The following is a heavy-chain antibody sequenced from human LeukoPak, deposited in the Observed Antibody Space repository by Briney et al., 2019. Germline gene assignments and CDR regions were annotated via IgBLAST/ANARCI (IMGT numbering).Heavy chain of an antibody. J-gene: IGHJ3*02. V-gene: IGHV4-59*01. CDR1: DGSISSYY. CDR2: IYYSGST. CDR3: ARELGYDYGDYQIEAFDI. Sequence: SETLSLTCTVSDGSISSYYWSWIRQPPGKGLEWIGYIYYSGSTNYNPSLKSRVIISVDTSKNQFSLKLSSVTAADTAVYYCARELGYDYGDYQIEAFDIWGQGTMVTVSS. D-gene: IGHD4-17*01.